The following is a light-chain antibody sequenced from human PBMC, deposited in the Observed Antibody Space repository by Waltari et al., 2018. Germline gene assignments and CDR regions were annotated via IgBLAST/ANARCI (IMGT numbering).Light chain of an antibody. CDR3: QHYSNWPYT. CDR2: DAS. Sequence: EIVMTQSPATLSVSPGERVTLSCRASQPIANNLAWDQQRPDQAPRLLIYDASTRATGFAARFSGSGYGTEFTLTISSLHSEDFALYYCQHYSNWPYTFGRGTKLQIK. J-gene: IGKJ2*01. V-gene: IGKV3-15*01. CDR1: QPIANN.